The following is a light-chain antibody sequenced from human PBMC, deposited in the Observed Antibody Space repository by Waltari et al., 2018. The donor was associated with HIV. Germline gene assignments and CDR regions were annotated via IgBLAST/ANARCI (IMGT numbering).Light chain of an antibody. V-gene: IGLV3-25*03. CDR1: AFTQRY. CDR3: QSSDSSGVDFVV. J-gene: IGLJ2*01. Sequence: DLTQPPPLSVPPGPSATISCPGDAFTQRYAYTYQKKSGHTPVFFINKDTEGLAGLPERFSGPSSGTSLTLTINEVRAEDEAEYYCQSSDSSGVDFVVFGGGTKLTV. CDR2: KDT.